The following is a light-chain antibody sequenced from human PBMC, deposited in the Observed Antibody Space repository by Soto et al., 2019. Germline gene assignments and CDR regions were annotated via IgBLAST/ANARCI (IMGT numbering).Light chain of an antibody. CDR1: SSDVGGYNY. CDR3: GSDAGSNTWV. J-gene: IGLJ3*02. V-gene: IGLV2-11*02. CDR2: AVT. Sequence: QSALTQPRSVSGSPGQSVTISCNEASSDVGGYNYVSWHQQHPGKAPKLIIFAVTQRPSGVPDRFSGSKSGNTASLTISGRQADDEADYYGGSDAGSNTWVFGGGTKLTVL.